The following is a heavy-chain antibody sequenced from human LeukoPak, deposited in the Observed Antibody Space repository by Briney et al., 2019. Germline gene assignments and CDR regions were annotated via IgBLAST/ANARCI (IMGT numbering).Heavy chain of an antibody. CDR3: ARGGYCSGGSCYFYFDY. Sequence: GGSLRLSCAASGFTFSSYAMHWVRQAPGKGLEYVSAISSNGGSTYYANSVKGRFTISRDNSKNTLYLQMGSLRAEDMAVYYCARGGYCSGGSCYFYFDYWGQGTLVTVSS. V-gene: IGHV3-64*01. CDR1: GFTFSSYA. CDR2: ISSNGGST. D-gene: IGHD2-15*01. J-gene: IGHJ4*02.